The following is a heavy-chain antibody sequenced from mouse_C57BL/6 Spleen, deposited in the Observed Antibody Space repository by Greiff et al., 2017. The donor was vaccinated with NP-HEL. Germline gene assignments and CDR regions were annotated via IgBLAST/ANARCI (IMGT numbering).Heavy chain of an antibody. CDR3: ARERRILDYYFCY. CDR1: GFTFSSYG. CDR2: ISDGGSYT. D-gene: IGHD1-2*01. J-gene: IGHJ2*01. V-gene: IGHV5-4*01. Sequence: DVQLQESGGGLVKPGGSLKLSCAASGFTFSSYGMSWVRQTPEKGLEWVATISDGGSYTYYPDNVKGRFTITRDNAKNNQYLQMSHLKSEDTAMYVCARERRILDYYFCYWGQGTTLTFSS.